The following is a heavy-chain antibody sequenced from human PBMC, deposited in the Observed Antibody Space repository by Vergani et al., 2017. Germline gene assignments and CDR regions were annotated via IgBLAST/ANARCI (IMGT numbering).Heavy chain of an antibody. CDR1: GYTFTSYG. CDR3: ARDPDIVVVPAAPYYYYYYGMDV. CDR2: ISTYNGDT. V-gene: IGHV1-18*01. J-gene: IGHJ6*02. D-gene: IGHD2-2*01. Sequence: QVQLVQSGGEVRKPGASVKVSCKASGYTFTSYGITWMRQAPGQGLEWMGWISTYNGDTDDAQKLQGRVTMTTDTSTSTAYMELRSLRSDDTAVYYCARDPDIVVVPAAPYYYYYYGMDVWGQGTTVTVSS.